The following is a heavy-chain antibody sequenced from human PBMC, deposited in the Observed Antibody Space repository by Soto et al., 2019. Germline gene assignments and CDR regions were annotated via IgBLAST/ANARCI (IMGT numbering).Heavy chain of an antibody. J-gene: IGHJ5*02. V-gene: IGHV4-59*08. CDR1: GGSISTYY. CDR2: FYNGGTT. Sequence: PSETLSLTCTVSGGSISTYYWIWIRQPPGKGLEWIGVFYNGGTTNYSPSLKSRVTISVDTSKNQFSLKLNSVTAADTAVYYCATQEVGGSYVYTFDPWGQGTLVTVSS. D-gene: IGHD1-26*01. CDR3: ATQEVGGSYVYTFDP.